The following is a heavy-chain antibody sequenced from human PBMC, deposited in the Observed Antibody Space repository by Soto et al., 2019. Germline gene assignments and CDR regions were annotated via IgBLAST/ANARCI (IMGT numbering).Heavy chain of an antibody. J-gene: IGHJ6*02. D-gene: IGHD3-3*01. Sequence: ASVKVSCKASGYTFTSYGISWVRQAPGQGLEWMGWISAYNGNTNYAQKLQGRVTMTTDTSTSTAYMELRSLRSDDTAVYYCARGGRSAFGVVTRYYCYGMDVWGQGTTVTVSS. V-gene: IGHV1-18*04. CDR1: GYTFTSYG. CDR2: ISAYNGNT. CDR3: ARGGRSAFGVVTRYYCYGMDV.